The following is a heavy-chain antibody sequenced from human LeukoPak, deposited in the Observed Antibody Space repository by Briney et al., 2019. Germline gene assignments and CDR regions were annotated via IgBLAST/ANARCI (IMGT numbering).Heavy chain of an antibody. CDR1: GDSIKSYY. J-gene: IGHJ5*02. D-gene: IGHD5-18*01. V-gene: IGHV4-59*08. CDR2: IYYPGRA. Sequence: SETLSLTCTVFGDSIKSYYWSWIRQPPGKGLEWIAYIYYPGRASYNPSLTSRVPVSADTSKNQFSPNLTSVTAADTAVYYCARHCGYTYGRTFDLWGQGTLVTVSS. CDR3: ARHCGYTYGRTFDL.